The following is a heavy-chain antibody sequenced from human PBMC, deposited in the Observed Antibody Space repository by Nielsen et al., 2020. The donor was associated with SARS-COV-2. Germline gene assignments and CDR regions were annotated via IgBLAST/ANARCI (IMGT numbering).Heavy chain of an antibody. CDR2: ISSSSSYI. CDR1: GFTFSSYS. J-gene: IGHJ3*02. CDR3: ARARQGDCGGSCHEENDAFDI. Sequence: GESLKISCAASGFTFSSYSMNWVRQAPGKGLEWVSSISSSSSYIYYADSVKGRFTISRDNAKNSLYLQMNSLRAEDTAVYYCARARQGDCGGSCHEENDAFDIWGQGTMVTVSS. V-gene: IGHV3-21*01. D-gene: IGHD2-15*01.